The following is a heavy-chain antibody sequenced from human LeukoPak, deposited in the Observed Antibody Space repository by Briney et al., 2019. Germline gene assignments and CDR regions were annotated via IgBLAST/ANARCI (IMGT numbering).Heavy chain of an antibody. Sequence: PSETLSLTCTVSDYSISSGYYWGWIRQPPGKGLEWIGSLHHSGRTFYNPSLKSRVTTSVDTSKNQVYLNLTSVTAADTAVYFCARDRGFLVTVYYFDYWGQGSLVTVSS. V-gene: IGHV4-38-2*02. CDR2: LHHSGRT. CDR1: DYSISSGYY. CDR3: ARDRGFLVTVYYFDY. J-gene: IGHJ4*02. D-gene: IGHD3-10*01.